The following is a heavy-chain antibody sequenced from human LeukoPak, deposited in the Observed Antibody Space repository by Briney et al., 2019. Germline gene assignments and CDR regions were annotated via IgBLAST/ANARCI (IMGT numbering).Heavy chain of an antibody. J-gene: IGHJ6*02. D-gene: IGHD6-19*01. CDR3: ARDRGSYSSGWYETLYYYYYGMDV. CDR1: GFTFSSYA. V-gene: IGHV3-30-3*01. CDR2: ISYDGSNK. Sequence: GGSLRLSCAASGFTFSSYAMHWVRQAPGKGLEWVAVISYDGSNKYYTDSVKGRFTISRDNSKNTLYLQMNSLRAEDTAVYYCARDRGSYSSGWYETLYYYYYGMDVWGQGTTVTVSS.